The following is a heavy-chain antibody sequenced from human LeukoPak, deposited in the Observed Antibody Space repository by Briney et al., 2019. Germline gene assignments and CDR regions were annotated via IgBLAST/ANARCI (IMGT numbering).Heavy chain of an antibody. Sequence: KSGESLRLSCVVAGFTTSSHSINWVRQAPGKGLEWVSSISENSKDIFYVDSVKGRFTISRDNAKNSLYLQMNSLRADDTAVYYCAREVYEAFDIRGQGTMVTVSS. D-gene: IGHD5/OR15-5a*01. V-gene: IGHV3-21*01. CDR1: GFTTSSHS. CDR2: ISENSKDI. CDR3: AREVYEAFDI. J-gene: IGHJ3*02.